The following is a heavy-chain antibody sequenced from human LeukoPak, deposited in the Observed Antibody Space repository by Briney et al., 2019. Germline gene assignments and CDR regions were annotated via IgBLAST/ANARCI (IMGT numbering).Heavy chain of an antibody. V-gene: IGHV3-21*01. Sequence: GGSLRLSCEASGFSFSSYNMDWVRQTPGKGLEWISSVTTTSSYTFYADSVKGRFTISRDNARNSLYLQMNSLTAEDTAVYYCARDPYSGAYGDTYYYFMDVWGKGTTVTISS. CDR1: GFSFSSYN. CDR3: ARDPYSGAYGDTYYYFMDV. CDR2: VTTTSSYT. D-gene: IGHD1-26*01. J-gene: IGHJ6*03.